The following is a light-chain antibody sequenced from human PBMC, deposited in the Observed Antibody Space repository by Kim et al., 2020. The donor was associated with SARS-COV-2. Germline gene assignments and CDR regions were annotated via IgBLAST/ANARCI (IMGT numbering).Light chain of an antibody. CDR2: AAS. Sequence: DIQMTQSPSSLAASVGDRVTIACRASQSIRTYLNCYHQKPGKAPKLLIYAASTLQSGVPSRFSGSGSGTDFTLTISTLQPEDFATDYCQQSHTTPLLTFGGGTKVDIK. V-gene: IGKV1-39*01. CDR3: QQSHTTPLLT. CDR1: QSIRTY. J-gene: IGKJ4*01.